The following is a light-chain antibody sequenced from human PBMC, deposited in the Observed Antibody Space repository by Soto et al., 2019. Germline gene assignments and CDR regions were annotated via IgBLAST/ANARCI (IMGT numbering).Light chain of an antibody. CDR1: QSISSY. Sequence: DIQMTQSPSTLSASVGDRVTITCRASQSISSYLAWYQQKPGKAPKVLIYKASSLESGVPSRFSGSGSGTEFTLTISSLQPDDFATYYCQQYNSYPWTFGQGTKVDIK. CDR2: KAS. V-gene: IGKV1-5*03. J-gene: IGKJ1*01. CDR3: QQYNSYPWT.